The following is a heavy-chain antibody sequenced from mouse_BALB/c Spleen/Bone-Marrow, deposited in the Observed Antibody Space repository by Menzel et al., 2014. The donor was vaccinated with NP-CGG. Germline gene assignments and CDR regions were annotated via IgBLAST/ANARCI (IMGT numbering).Heavy chain of an antibody. CDR3: ARREGYDAVDY. D-gene: IGHD3-2*02. V-gene: IGHV2-2*02. J-gene: IGHJ4*01. CDR1: GFSLTNYG. Sequence: QVQLKESGPGLVQPSQSLSITCTVSGFSLTNYGVHWVRQSPGKGLEWLGVIWSGGNTDYNAAFISRLSISKDNSKSQAFFKMNSLQASDTAIYYCARREGYDAVDYWGQGTSVTVSS. CDR2: IWSGGNT.